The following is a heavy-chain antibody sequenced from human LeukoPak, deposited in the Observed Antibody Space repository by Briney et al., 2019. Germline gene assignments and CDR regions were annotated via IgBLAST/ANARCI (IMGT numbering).Heavy chain of an antibody. D-gene: IGHD3-16*01. CDR1: GGSISSSSYY. CDR2: ICYSGST. CDR3: ASSDGDYVD. J-gene: IGHJ4*02. Sequence: PSETLSLTCTVSGGSISSSSYYWGWIRQPPGKGLEWIGSICYSGSTYYNPSLKSRVTISVDTSKNQFSLKLSSVTAADTAVYYCASSDGDYVDWGQGTLVTVSS. V-gene: IGHV4-39*01.